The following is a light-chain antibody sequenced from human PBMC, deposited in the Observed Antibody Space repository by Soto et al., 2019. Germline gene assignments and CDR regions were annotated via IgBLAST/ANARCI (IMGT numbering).Light chain of an antibody. CDR3: QPFGSMSL. Sequence: NFMLTQPHSVSESPGKTVTISCTRSRGSIANNYVHWYQLRPGSAPTTVIFEDDDSPSGVPDRFFGSIDTSSNSASLTISGLRPGDEADYDCQPFGSMSLFGGGTKVTVL. CDR1: RGSIANNY. V-gene: IGLV6-57*03. J-gene: IGLJ3*02. CDR2: EDD.